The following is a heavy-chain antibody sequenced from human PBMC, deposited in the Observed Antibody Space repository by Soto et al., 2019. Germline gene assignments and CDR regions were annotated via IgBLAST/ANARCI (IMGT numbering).Heavy chain of an antibody. CDR3: AKVGYATPPTNWFDP. V-gene: IGHV3-23*01. D-gene: IGHD3-16*01. CDR1: GFTFSSYA. Sequence: GVSLRLSCAASGFTFSSYAMSWVRQAPGKGLEWASAISGSGGSTYYADSVKGRFTISRDNSKNTLYLQMNSLRAEDTAVYYCAKVGYATPPTNWFDPWGQGTLVTVSS. CDR2: ISGSGGST. J-gene: IGHJ5*02.